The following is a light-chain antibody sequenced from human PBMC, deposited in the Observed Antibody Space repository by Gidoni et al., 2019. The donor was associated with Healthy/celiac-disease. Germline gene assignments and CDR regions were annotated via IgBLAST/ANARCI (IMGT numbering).Light chain of an antibody. J-gene: IGKJ3*01. CDR1: QSVSSSY. CDR2: GAS. V-gene: IGKV3-20*01. CDR3: QQYGSSPRT. Sequence: ELVLTQSPGTLSLSPGERATLSCRASQSVSSSYLAWYQQKPGQAPRLLIYGASSRATGIPDRFSGSGSGTDFTLTISRLEPEDFAVYYCQQYGSSPRTFXPXTKVXIK.